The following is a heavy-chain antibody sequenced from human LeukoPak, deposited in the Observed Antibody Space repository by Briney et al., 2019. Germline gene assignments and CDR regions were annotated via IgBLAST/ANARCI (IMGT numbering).Heavy chain of an antibody. CDR2: ISYDGTNK. Sequence: GRSLRLPCAASGFTFRSYAMHWVRQATGKGLEWVAGISYDGTNKYYADSVKGRFTISRDNSKNALYLQMNSLRTDDTAVYYCARESPACGEDCYFDYWGQGTLVTVSS. V-gene: IGHV3-30-3*01. CDR3: ARESPACGEDCYFDY. J-gene: IGHJ4*02. D-gene: IGHD2-21*02. CDR1: GFTFRSYA.